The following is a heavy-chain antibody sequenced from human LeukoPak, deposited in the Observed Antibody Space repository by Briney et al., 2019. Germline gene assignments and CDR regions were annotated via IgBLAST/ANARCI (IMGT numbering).Heavy chain of an antibody. CDR3: ASGYSYGQGAIDY. CDR1: GGSISSSNYY. D-gene: IGHD5-18*01. CDR2: IYYSGST. J-gene: IGHJ4*02. Sequence: SETLSLTCTVSGGSISSSNYYWGWIRQPPGKGLEWIGNIYYSGSTYYNPSLKSRVTISIDTSKNQFSLKLSSVTAADTAVYYCASGYSYGQGAIDYWGQGTLVTVSS. V-gene: IGHV4-39*07.